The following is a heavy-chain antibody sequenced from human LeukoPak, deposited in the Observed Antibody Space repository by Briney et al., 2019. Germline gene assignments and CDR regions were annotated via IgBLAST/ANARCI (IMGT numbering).Heavy chain of an antibody. CDR2: ISTLNGNT. Sequence: ASVKVSCKASGYTFTDYGTSWVRQAPGQGLEWMGWISTLNGNTNYAQKFQDRVTMTTDTSTSTAYMELRSLRSDDTAVYYCARALGGEACWGQGTLVTVSS. J-gene: IGHJ4*02. D-gene: IGHD3-16*01. V-gene: IGHV1-18*01. CDR1: GYTFTDYG. CDR3: ARALGGEAC.